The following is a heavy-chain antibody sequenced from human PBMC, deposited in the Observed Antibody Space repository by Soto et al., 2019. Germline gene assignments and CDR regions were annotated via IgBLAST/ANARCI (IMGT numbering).Heavy chain of an antibody. J-gene: IGHJ4*02. D-gene: IGHD2-15*01. V-gene: IGHV3-53*01. CDR1: GFTVSSNY. CDR2: IYSGGFT. Sequence: HPGGSLRLSCAASGFTVSSNYMSWVRQAPGKGLECVSLIYSGGFTYYADSVKGRFTISRDISKNTLYLQMNSLRAEDTAVYYCARQRGCSGDSCYYFDYWGQGTLVTVSS. CDR3: ARQRGCSGDSCYYFDY.